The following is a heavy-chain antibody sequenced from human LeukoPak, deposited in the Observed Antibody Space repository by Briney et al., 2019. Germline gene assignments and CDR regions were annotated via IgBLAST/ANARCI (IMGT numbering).Heavy chain of an antibody. Sequence: PSETLSLTCTVSGGSISSGGYYWSWIRQHPGKGLEWIGYIYYSGSTYYNPSLKSRVTISVDTSKNQFSLKLSSVTAADTAVYYCAREGMGHYGSGSTLDYWGQGTLVTVSS. CDR1: GGSISSGGYY. J-gene: IGHJ4*02. CDR3: AREGMGHYGSGSTLDY. CDR2: IYYSGST. D-gene: IGHD3-10*01. V-gene: IGHV4-31*03.